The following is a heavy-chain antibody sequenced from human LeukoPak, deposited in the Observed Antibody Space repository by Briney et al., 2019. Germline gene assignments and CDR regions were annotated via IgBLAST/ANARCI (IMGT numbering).Heavy chain of an antibody. D-gene: IGHD4-17*01. V-gene: IGHV4-59*13. Sequence: PSETLFLTCTVSGGSISSYYWSWIRQPPGKGLEWIGYIYYSGSTKYNPALKSRVTLSIDSSKNQFSLNLSSVTAADTAVYYCARGTVTMDYWGRGTLVTVSS. CDR2: IYYSGST. J-gene: IGHJ4*02. CDR3: ARGTVTMDY. CDR1: GGSISSYY.